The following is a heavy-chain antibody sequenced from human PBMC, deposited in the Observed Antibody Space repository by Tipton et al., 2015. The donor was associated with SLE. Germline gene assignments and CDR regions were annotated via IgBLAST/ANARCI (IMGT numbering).Heavy chain of an antibody. Sequence: TLSLTCAVYGGSFSGYYWSWIRQPPGKGLEWIGEINHSGSTNYNPSLKSRVTISVDTPKNQFSLKLISVTAADTAVYYCARQGPLWSYYYYMVVWGKGTTVTVSS. CDR1: GGSFSGYY. V-gene: IGHV4-34*01. J-gene: IGHJ6*03. CDR3: ARQGPLWSYYYYMVV. CDR2: INHSGST. D-gene: IGHD3-10*01.